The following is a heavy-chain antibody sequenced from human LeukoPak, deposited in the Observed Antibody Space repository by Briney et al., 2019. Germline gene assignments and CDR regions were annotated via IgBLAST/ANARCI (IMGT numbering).Heavy chain of an antibody. D-gene: IGHD5-12*01. Sequence: PGGSLRLSCAASGFTFSSYDMHWVRQATGKGLEWVSAIGTAGDTYYPGSVKGRFTISRENAMNSLYLQMNSLRAGDTAVYYCARGALSGYDFDYWGQGTLVTVSS. V-gene: IGHV3-13*01. J-gene: IGHJ4*02. CDR2: IGTAGDT. CDR1: GFTFSSYD. CDR3: ARGALSGYDFDY.